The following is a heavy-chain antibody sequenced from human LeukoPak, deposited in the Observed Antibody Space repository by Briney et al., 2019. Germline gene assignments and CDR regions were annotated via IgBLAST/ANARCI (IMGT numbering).Heavy chain of an antibody. CDR3: VRDEGFHGSGSN. CDR2: IYSGGGA. Sequence: GGSLRLSCAASGFTVSDNYMSWVRQAPGKGLEWVSVIYSGGGAYYSHSVKGRFTISRDNSKNTLYLQMNTLRVEDTAVYYCVRDEGFHGSGSNWGPGTLVTVSS. J-gene: IGHJ4*02. D-gene: IGHD3-10*01. CDR1: GFTVSDNY. V-gene: IGHV3-66*01.